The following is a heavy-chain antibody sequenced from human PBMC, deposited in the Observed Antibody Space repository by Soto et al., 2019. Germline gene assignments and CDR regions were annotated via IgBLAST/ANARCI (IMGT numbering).Heavy chain of an antibody. D-gene: IGHD5-12*01. CDR1: GFTFSSYG. V-gene: IGHV3-30*18. J-gene: IGHJ4*02. CDR2: ISYDGSNK. Sequence: LRLSCAASGFTFSSYGMHWVRQAPGKGLEWVAVISYDGSNKYYADSVKGRFTISRDNSKNTLYLQMNSLRAEDTAVYYCAKLSIEMATKKYFDYWGQGTLVTVSS. CDR3: AKLSIEMATKKYFDY.